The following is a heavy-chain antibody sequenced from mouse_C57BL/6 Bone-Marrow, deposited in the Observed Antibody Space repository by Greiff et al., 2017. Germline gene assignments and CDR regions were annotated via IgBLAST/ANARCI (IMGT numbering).Heavy chain of an antibody. D-gene: IGHD1-1*01. V-gene: IGHV5-17*01. CDR3: AKGSSSNYYAMDY. J-gene: IGHJ4*01. Sequence: EVQLVESGGGLVKPGGSLKLSCAASGFTFSDYGMHWVRQAPEKGLEWVAYISSGSSTIYYADKVKGRFTISRDNAKNTLFLQRTSLRAEDTAMYYCAKGSSSNYYAMDYWGQGTSVTVSS. CDR1: GFTFSDYG. CDR2: ISSGSSTI.